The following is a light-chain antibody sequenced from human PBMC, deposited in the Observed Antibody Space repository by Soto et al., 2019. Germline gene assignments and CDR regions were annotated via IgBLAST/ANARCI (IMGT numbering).Light chain of an antibody. V-gene: IGLV2-23*02. CDR2: EVS. CDR3: CSYAGSSTFVI. CDR1: SSDVGSYKL. J-gene: IGLJ2*01. Sequence: QSALTQPASVSGSPGQSITISCTGTSSDVGSYKLVSWYQQHPGKAPKLIIYEVSKRPSGVANRFSGSKSGNTASLTISGLQAEDEADYYCCSYAGSSTFVIFGGGTKLTV.